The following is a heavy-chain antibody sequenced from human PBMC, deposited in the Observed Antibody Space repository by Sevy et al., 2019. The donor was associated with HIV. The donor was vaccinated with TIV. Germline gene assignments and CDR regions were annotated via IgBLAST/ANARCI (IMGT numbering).Heavy chain of an antibody. J-gene: IGHJ6*02. CDR1: GFSFSTYS. Sequence: GGSLRLSCAASGFSFSTYSMNCVRQAPGKGLEWVSYIGTSSSTIYYADSVRGRFTISRDNGKNSLYLQMSSLRAADTALYYCARVPSTGRFGMDVWGQGTTVTVSS. D-gene: IGHD3-10*01. CDR2: IGTSSSTI. CDR3: ARVPSTGRFGMDV. V-gene: IGHV3-48*01.